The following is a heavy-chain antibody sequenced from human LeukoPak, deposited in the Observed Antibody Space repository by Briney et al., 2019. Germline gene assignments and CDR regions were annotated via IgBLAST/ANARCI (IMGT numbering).Heavy chain of an antibody. CDR3: AKDRYSSGWYDYFDY. D-gene: IGHD6-19*01. CDR2: ISDNGGTT. V-gene: IGHV3-23*01. CDR1: GCTFSGYG. J-gene: IGHJ4*02. Sequence: GGSLRLSCAASGCTFSGYGMSWVRQAPGKGLECVSGISDNGGTTHYADSVKGRFTISRDNSKNTLYLQMNSLRAEDTAVYYCAKDRYSSGWYDYFDYWGQGTLVTVSS.